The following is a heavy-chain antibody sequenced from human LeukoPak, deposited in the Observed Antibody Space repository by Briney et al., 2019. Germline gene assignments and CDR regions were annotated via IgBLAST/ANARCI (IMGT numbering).Heavy chain of an antibody. Sequence: ASVKVSCKASGYTFTSYYMHWVRQAPGQGLEWIGIINPSGGSTSYAQKFQGRVTMTRDTSTSTVYMELSSLRSEDTAVYYCARSQSDYGGNSRSGAFDIWGQGTMVTVSS. CDR3: ARSQSDYGGNSRSGAFDI. V-gene: IGHV1-46*01. J-gene: IGHJ3*02. CDR1: GYTFTSYY. D-gene: IGHD4-23*01. CDR2: INPSGGST.